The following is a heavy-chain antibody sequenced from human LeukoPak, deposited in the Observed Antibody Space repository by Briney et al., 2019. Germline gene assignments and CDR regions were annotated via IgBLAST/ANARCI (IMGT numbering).Heavy chain of an antibody. CDR1: GFTFSSYW. J-gene: IGHJ6*04. D-gene: IGHD6-19*01. Sequence: GGSLRLSCAASGFTFSSYWMSWVRQAPGKGLEWVANIKQDGSEKYYVDSVKGRFTISRDNAKNSLYLQMNSLRAEDTAVYYCARTIGIAVAKMDVWGKGTTVTVSS. CDR2: IKQDGSEK. CDR3: ARTIGIAVAKMDV. V-gene: IGHV3-7*01.